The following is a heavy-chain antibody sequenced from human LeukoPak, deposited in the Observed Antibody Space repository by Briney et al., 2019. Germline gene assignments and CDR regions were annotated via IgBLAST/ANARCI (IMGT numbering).Heavy chain of an antibody. CDR1: GYTFTSYD. J-gene: IGHJ4*02. D-gene: IGHD3-16*02. Sequence: ASVKVSCKASGYTFTSYDINWVRQATGQGLEWMGWMNPNSGSTGYAQKFQGRVTMTRNTSISTAYMELSSLRSEDTAVYYCARGRKYYDYVWGSYRIAYFDYWGQGTLVTVSS. CDR2: MNPNSGST. CDR3: ARGRKYYDYVWGSYRIAYFDY. V-gene: IGHV1-8*01.